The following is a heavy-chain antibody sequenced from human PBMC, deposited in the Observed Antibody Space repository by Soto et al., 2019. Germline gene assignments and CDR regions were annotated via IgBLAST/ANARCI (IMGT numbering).Heavy chain of an antibody. CDR1: EFTFSSDA. Sequence: LRLSCAASEFTFSSDAMHWVRQAPGKGLEWVAVISYHGNDKYYADFVKGRFTISRDNSRNTLYLQMNSLRAEDTAVYYCARSRYYYGTSDYLDYWGQGTLVTV. V-gene: IGHV3-30-3*01. CDR3: ARSRYYYGTSDYLDY. CDR2: ISYHGNDK. J-gene: IGHJ4*02. D-gene: IGHD3-22*01.